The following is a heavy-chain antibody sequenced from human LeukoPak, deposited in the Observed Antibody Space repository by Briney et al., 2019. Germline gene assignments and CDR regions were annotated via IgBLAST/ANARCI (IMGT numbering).Heavy chain of an antibody. CDR1: GGSISSYY. Sequence: SETLSLTCTVSGGSISSYYWSWIRQPPGKGLEWIGEINHSGSTNYNPSLKSRVTISVDTSKNQFSLKLSSVTAADTAVYYCARGSRGFDPWGQGTLVTVSS. CDR3: ARGSRGFDP. V-gene: IGHV4-34*01. CDR2: INHSGST. J-gene: IGHJ5*02.